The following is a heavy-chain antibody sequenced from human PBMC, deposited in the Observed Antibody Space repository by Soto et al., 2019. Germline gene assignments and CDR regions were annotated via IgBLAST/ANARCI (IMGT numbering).Heavy chain of an antibody. D-gene: IGHD3-3*01. J-gene: IGHJ4*02. CDR1: GFTFNNYA. Sequence: GGSLRLSCAASGFTFNNYAMSWVRQAPGKGLEWVSSISGSGGNTYYADSVKGRFTISRDNSKNTLYLQMNSLRAEDTAVYYCAKGEDRTIFGVARSDYWGQGTLVTVSS. V-gene: IGHV3-23*01. CDR2: ISGSGGNT. CDR3: AKGEDRTIFGVARSDY.